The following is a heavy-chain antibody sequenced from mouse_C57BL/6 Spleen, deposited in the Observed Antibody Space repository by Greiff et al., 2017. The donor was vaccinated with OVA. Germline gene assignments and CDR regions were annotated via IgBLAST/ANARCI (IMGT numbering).Heavy chain of an antibody. J-gene: IGHJ4*01. D-gene: IGHD4-1*01. Sequence: VQLKQSGPELVKPGASVKIPCKASGYTFTDYNMDWVKQSHGKSLEWIGDINPNNGGTIYNQKFKGKATLTVDKSSSTAYMELRSLTSEDTAVYYCARSELTFYAMDYWGQGTSVTVSS. CDR2: INPNNGGT. CDR1: GYTFTDYN. CDR3: ARSELTFYAMDY. V-gene: IGHV1-18*01.